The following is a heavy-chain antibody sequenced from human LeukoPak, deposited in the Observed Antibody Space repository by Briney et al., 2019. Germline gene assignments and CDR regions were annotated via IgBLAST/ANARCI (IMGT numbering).Heavy chain of an antibody. Sequence: GRSLRLSCAASGFTFSSYAMSCVPQAPGKGLEWVSAISGSCGSTYYADSVKGRFTISRDNSKNTLYLQMNSLRAEDTAVYYCAKGGIVGDTIRYFDYWGQGTLVTVSS. CDR2: ISGSCGST. CDR1: GFTFSSYA. CDR3: AKGGIVGDTIRYFDY. J-gene: IGHJ4*02. D-gene: IGHD1-26*01. V-gene: IGHV3-23*01.